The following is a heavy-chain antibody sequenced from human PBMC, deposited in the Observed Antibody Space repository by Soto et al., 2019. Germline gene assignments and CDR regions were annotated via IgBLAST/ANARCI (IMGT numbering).Heavy chain of an antibody. D-gene: IGHD3-9*01. J-gene: IGHJ4*02. Sequence: GASVKVSCKASGYTFTSYAMHWVRQAPGQRLEWMGWISAYNGNTNYAQKLQGRVTMTTDTSTSTAYMELRSLRSDDTAVYYCARGKFDWLFYYFDYWGQGTLVTVSS. CDR1: GYTFTSYA. CDR2: ISAYNGNT. V-gene: IGHV1-18*01. CDR3: ARGKFDWLFYYFDY.